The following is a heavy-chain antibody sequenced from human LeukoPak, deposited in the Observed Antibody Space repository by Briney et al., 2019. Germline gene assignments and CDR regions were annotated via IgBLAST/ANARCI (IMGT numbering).Heavy chain of an antibody. CDR1: GFTFSSYW. CDR2: IKQDGSEK. CDR3: ARDRVGQQLVGRKYYYYYMDV. Sequence: GGSLRLSCAASGFTFSSYWMSWVRQAPGKGQEWVANIKQDGSEKYYVDSVKGRFTISRDNAKNSLYLQLNSLRAEDTAVYYCARDRVGQQLVGRKYYYYYMDVWGKGTTVTISS. D-gene: IGHD6-13*01. J-gene: IGHJ6*03. V-gene: IGHV3-7*01.